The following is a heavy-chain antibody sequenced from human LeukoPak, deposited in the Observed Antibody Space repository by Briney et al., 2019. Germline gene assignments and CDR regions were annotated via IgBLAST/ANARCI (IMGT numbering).Heavy chain of an antibody. V-gene: IGHV1-8*03. CDR3: ARVFAAGSFTGGY. CDR1: GYTFTSYD. CDR2: MNPNSGNT. J-gene: IGHJ4*02. D-gene: IGHD2-15*01. Sequence: ASVKVSCKASGYTFTSYDINWVRQATGQGLEWMGWMNPNSGNTGYAQKFQGRVTITRNTSISTAYMELSSLRSDDTAVYYCARVFAAGSFTGGYWGQGTLVTVSS.